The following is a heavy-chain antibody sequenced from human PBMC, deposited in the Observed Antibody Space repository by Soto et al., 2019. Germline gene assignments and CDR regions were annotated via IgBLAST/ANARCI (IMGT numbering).Heavy chain of an antibody. Sequence: GGSLRLSCAASGFTFSNYAMSWVRQAPGKGPEWVSGITGSGSSTFYADSVMGRFTISRDNAKNSVYLQMDSLRVEDTAVYYCAREGALKPFSSWGQGALVTVSS. J-gene: IGHJ5*02. V-gene: IGHV3-23*01. CDR2: ITGSGSST. CDR3: AREGALKPFSS. CDR1: GFTFSNYA.